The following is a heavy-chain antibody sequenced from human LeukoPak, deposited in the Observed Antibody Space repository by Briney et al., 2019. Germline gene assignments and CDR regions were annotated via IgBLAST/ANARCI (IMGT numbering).Heavy chain of an antibody. J-gene: IGHJ4*02. CDR2: ISGSGGST. V-gene: IGHV3-23*01. Sequence: SGGSLRLSCAASGFTFSSYAMSWVRQAPGKGLEWVSAISGSGGSTYYADSVKGRFTISRDNSKNTLYLQMNSLRAEDTAVYYCAKGIVKVRGENYFHYWGQETLVTVSS. CDR1: GFTFSSYA. CDR3: AKGIVKVRGENYFHY. D-gene: IGHD3-10*01.